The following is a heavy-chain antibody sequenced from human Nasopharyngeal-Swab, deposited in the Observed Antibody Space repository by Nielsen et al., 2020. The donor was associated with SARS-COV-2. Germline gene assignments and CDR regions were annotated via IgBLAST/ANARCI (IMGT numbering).Heavy chain of an antibody. CDR3: ARDAPAHYGAFY. V-gene: IGHV3-30*03. J-gene: IGHJ4*02. Sequence: VRQAPGKRLEWVAFIAHDASNEYYGDSVKGRFSISRDSSKNTLYLQMDSLRGEDTAVYYCARDAPAHYGAFYWGRGTLVTVSS. D-gene: IGHD4-17*01. CDR2: IAHDASNE.